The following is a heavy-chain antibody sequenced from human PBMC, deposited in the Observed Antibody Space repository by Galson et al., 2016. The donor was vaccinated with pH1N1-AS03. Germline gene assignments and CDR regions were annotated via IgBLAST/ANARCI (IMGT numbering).Heavy chain of an antibody. Sequence: SLRLSCAASGFTLSSHWMHWVRQTPGKGLVWVSRISPDGDIITYADSVRGRFTVSRDNSKNTSSLQMDSLRAEDTAMYYCARDRAPGYPDSWGQGTLVTVSS. CDR2: ISPDGDII. D-gene: IGHD6-13*01. CDR1: GFTLSSHW. V-gene: IGHV3-74*01. J-gene: IGHJ4*02. CDR3: ARDRAPGYPDS.